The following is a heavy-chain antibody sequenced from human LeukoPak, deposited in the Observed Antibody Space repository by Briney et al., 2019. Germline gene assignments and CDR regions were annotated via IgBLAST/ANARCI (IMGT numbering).Heavy chain of an antibody. Sequence: PGGSLRLSCAASGFTFSSYGMHWVRQAPGKGLEWVAVILSDGSKEFYTDSVKGRFTISRDNSKNTLYLQMNSLRAEDTAVYYCARAAFDDISSSGEWMGDYWGQGTLVTVSS. V-gene: IGHV3-30*03. CDR2: ILSDGSKE. CDR1: GFTFSSYG. CDR3: ARAAFDDISSSGEWMGDY. D-gene: IGHD6-6*01. J-gene: IGHJ4*02.